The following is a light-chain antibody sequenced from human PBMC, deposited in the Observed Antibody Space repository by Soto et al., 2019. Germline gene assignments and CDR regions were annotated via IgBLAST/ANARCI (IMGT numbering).Light chain of an antibody. CDR3: QQNNRYSWT. Sequence: QMTQSPSTLSASVGDRVTITCRASQNISTWLAWSQQKPGKAPKPLIYKASNLESGVPLRFSGNGSGTEFTLTISSLQPDDSATYYCQQNNRYSWTFGQGTKVDIK. V-gene: IGKV1-5*03. CDR2: KAS. CDR1: QNISTW. J-gene: IGKJ1*01.